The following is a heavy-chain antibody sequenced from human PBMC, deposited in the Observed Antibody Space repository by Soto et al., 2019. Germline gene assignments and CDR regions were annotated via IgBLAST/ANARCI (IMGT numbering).Heavy chain of an antibody. J-gene: IGHJ4*02. CDR3: ASLYSSGPFGDFDY. V-gene: IGHV3-33*01. CDR1: GFTFSSYG. CDR2: IWYDGSNK. Sequence: GGSLRLSCAASGFTFSSYGMHWVRQAPGKGLEWVAVIWYDGSNKYYADSVKGRFTISRDNSKNTLYLQMNSLRAEDTAVYYCASLYSSGPFGDFDYWGQGTLVTVSS. D-gene: IGHD6-19*01.